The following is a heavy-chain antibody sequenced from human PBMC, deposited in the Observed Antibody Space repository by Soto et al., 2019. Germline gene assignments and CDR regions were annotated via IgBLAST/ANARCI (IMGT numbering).Heavy chain of an antibody. CDR2: INPNGGNT. J-gene: IGHJ3*02. CDR1: GFAYTSND. CDR3: HRVRRVARAFDALDI. Sequence: ASVEASCKASGFAYTSNDINWVRHATGQGLEWMGRINPNGGNTGYAQKFQGRVTMTRNTSTSTVYMELSSLRSEDTAVYYCHRVRRVARAFDALDIWGQGTMITVSS. V-gene: IGHV1-8*01. D-gene: IGHD2-15*01.